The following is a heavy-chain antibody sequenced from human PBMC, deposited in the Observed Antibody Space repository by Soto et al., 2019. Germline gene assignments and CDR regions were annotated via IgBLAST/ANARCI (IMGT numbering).Heavy chain of an antibody. D-gene: IGHD3-9*01. CDR2: ISGSGGST. CDR1: GFTFSIYA. V-gene: IGHV3-23*01. J-gene: IGHJ6*02. CDR3: AKLKYYDILTGYGGMNV. Sequence: PGGSLRLSCAASGFTFSIYAMSWVRQAPGKGLEWVSAISGSGGSTYYADSVKGRFTISRDNSKNTLYLQMNSLRAEDTAVYYCAKLKYYDILTGYGGMNVWGQGTTVTVSS.